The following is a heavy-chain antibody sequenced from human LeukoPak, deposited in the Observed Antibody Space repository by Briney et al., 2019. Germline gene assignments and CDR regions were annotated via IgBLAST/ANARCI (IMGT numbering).Heavy chain of an antibody. Sequence: ASVKVSCKASGYTFTGYYMHWVRQAPGQGLEWMGWINPNSGGTNYAQKFQGWVTMTRDTSISTAYMELSRLRSDDTAVYYCARSILLDYGGNSLYFDYWGQGTLVTVSS. CDR1: GYTFTGYY. D-gene: IGHD4-23*01. V-gene: IGHV1-2*04. CDR3: ARSILLDYGGNSLYFDY. J-gene: IGHJ4*02. CDR2: INPNSGGT.